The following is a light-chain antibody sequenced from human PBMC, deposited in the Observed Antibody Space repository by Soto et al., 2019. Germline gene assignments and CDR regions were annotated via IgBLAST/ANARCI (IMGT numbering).Light chain of an antibody. J-gene: IGKJ1*01. CDR2: KAS. CDR3: QHYNSYSEA. Sequence: DILMTQSPATLSVSLWERATLSCRASQTISSWLAWYQQKPGKAPKLLIYKASTLKSGVPSRFSGSGSGTEFTLTISSLQPDDFATYYCQHYNSYSEAFGQGTKVDI. V-gene: IGKV1-5*03. CDR1: QTISSW.